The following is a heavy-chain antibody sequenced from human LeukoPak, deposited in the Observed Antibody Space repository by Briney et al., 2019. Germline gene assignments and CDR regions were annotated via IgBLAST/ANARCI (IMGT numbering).Heavy chain of an antibody. CDR1: GYTFTSYD. Sequence: GASVKVSCKASGYTFTSYDINWVRQATGQGLEWMGWMNPNSGNTGYAQKFQGRVTITRNTSISTAYMELSSLRSEDTAVYYCASGYCSGVSCYSYYFDYWGQGTLVTVSS. CDR2: MNPNSGNT. J-gene: IGHJ4*02. CDR3: ASGYCSGVSCYSYYFDY. V-gene: IGHV1-8*03. D-gene: IGHD2-15*01.